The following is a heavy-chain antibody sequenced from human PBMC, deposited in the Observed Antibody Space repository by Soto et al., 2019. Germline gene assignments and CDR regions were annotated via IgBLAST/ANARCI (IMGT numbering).Heavy chain of an antibody. D-gene: IGHD4-17*01. J-gene: IGHJ6*02. CDR2: ISYDGSNK. Sequence: VGSLRLSCAASGFTFSSYAMHWVRQAPGKGLEWVAVISYDGSNKYYADSVKGRFTISRDNSKNTLYLQMNSLRAEDTAVYYCARGGDYDYYYYYGMDVWGQGTTVTVSS. CDR1: GFTFSSYA. CDR3: ARGGDYDYYYYYGMDV. V-gene: IGHV3-30-3*01.